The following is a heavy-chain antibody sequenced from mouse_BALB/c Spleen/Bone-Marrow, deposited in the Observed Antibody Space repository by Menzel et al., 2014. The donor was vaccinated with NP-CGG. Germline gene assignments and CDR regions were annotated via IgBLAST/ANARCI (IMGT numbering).Heavy chain of an antibody. J-gene: IGHJ3*01. Sequence: VQLQQPGPELVKPGASVKMSCKASGYTFTSYVLHWVKQQPGQGLDWIGYVNPYNDDTKYNEKFKGRATLTSDKSSITAYMELSSLTSEDSAVYYCARGNYYVFSYWGQGTLVTVSA. CDR2: VNPYNDDT. V-gene: IGHV1-14*01. CDR3: ARGNYYVFSY. CDR1: GYTFTSYV. D-gene: IGHD2-1*01.